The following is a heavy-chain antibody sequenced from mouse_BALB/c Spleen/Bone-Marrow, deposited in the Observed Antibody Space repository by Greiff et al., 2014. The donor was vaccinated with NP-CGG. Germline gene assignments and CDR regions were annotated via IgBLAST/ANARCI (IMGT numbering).Heavy chain of an antibody. D-gene: IGHD2-1*01. J-gene: IGHJ4*01. CDR3: ARGLYGNYGE. CDR2: ILPGSDTS. V-gene: IGHV1-9*01. CDR1: GYTFSSYW. Sequence: QVQLQQSGAELMKPGASVKISCKATGYTFSSYWIEWVKQRPGHGLEWIGEILPGSDTSNYNEKFKGKATFTADTSSNTAHMQLGSLTSEDSAVYYCARGLYGNYGEWGQGTSVTVFS.